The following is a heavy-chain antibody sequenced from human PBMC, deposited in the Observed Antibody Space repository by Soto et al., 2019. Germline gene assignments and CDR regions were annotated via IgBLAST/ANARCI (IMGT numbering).Heavy chain of an antibody. Sequence: EVQLLESGGGLVQPGGSLRLSCAASGFTFSSYAMSWVRQAPGKGLEWVSAISGSGGSTYYADSVKGRFTISRDNSKNALYLKMNSLRAGDTAVYYCAKDGCSSTSCYSYYYYYGMDVWGHGTTVTVSS. D-gene: IGHD2-2*01. V-gene: IGHV3-23*01. CDR3: AKDGCSSTSCYSYYYYYGMDV. J-gene: IGHJ6*02. CDR2: ISGSGGST. CDR1: GFTFSSYA.